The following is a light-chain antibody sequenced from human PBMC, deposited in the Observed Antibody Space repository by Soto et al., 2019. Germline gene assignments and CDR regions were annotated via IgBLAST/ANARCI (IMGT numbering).Light chain of an antibody. CDR1: TYNTGNNA. V-gene: IGLV1-36*01. CDR3: AVWDDRLNSPV. J-gene: IGLJ2*01. CDR2: YDD. Sequence: QSVLTQPPSVSGAPRQRVTISCSGSTYNTGNNAVNWYQHLPGKAPKLLIYYDDLLPSGVSDRFSGSKSGTSASLAISGLLSEDEADYYCAVWDDRLNSPVFGGGTKVTVL.